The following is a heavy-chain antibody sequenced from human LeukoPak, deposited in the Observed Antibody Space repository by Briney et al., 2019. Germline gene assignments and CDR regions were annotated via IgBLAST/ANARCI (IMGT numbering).Heavy chain of an antibody. CDR3: AREGTYYDSSGYYYWFDP. D-gene: IGHD3-22*01. Sequence: PGGSLRLSCAASGFTFSSYAVSWVRQAPGKGLEWVSAISGSGGSTYYADSVKGRFTISRDNAKNSLYLQMNSLRAEDTAVYYCAREGTYYDSSGYYYWFDPWGQGTLVTVSS. CDR1: GFTFSSYA. J-gene: IGHJ5*02. V-gene: IGHV3-23*01. CDR2: ISGSGGST.